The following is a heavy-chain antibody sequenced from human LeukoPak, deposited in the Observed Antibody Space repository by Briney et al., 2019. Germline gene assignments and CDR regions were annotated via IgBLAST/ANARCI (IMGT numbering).Heavy chain of an antibody. CDR1: GDSVSRSDSY. CDR2: IYYSGRT. CDR3: ARRRYYDGSGYLE. V-gene: IGHV4-39*01. Sequence: SETLSLTCSVSGDSVSRSDSYWDWIRQPPGKGLEWIGTIYYSGRTYYSPSLKSRVTMSVGPSNNQFSLTLRSVTAADTAVYYCARRRYYDGSGYLEWGQGTLLSVSS. D-gene: IGHD3-22*01. J-gene: IGHJ1*01.